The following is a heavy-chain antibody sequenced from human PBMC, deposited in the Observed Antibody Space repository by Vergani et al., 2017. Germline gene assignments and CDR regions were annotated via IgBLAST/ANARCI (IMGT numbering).Heavy chain of an antibody. CDR3: ARGETRTDWLDP. CDR1: GDSISSGNYY. D-gene: IGHD3/OR15-3a*01. V-gene: IGHV4-61*02. J-gene: IGHJ5*02. CDR2: IYSSGST. Sequence: QVQLPESGPGLLKPSQTLSLTCSVAGDSISSGNYYWNWIRQPAGKGLEWMGRIYSSGSTSYNPSIKSRITMSLDTSKNQFSLSLSSVTAADTAVYYCARGETRTDWLDPWGQGTQVIVSS.